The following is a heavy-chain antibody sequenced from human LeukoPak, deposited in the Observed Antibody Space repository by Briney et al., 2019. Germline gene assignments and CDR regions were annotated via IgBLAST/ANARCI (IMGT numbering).Heavy chain of an antibody. V-gene: IGHV3-53*01. D-gene: IGHD2-2*01. CDR1: GFTVSTYY. Sequence: GGSLRLPCAASGFTVSTYYMTWVRQAPGKGLEWVSVIYSGGSTYYADSVKGRFTVSRDNSKNTLYLQMNSLRAEDTAMYYCARGLGYCTSTTCLLPFDYWGQGTLVTVSS. CDR2: IYSGGST. CDR3: ARGLGYCTSTTCLLPFDY. J-gene: IGHJ4*02.